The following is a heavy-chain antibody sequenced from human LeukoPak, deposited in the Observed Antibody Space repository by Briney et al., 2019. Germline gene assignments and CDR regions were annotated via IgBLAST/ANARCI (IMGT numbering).Heavy chain of an antibody. CDR2: INPNSGGT. CDR3: ARDGAIFGVVMIDY. Sequence: ASVKVSCKASGYTFTGYYMHWVRQAPGQGLEWMGWINPNSGGTNYAQKFQGWATMTRDTSISTAYMELSRLRSDDTAVYYCARDGAIFGVVMIDYWGQGTLVTVSS. J-gene: IGHJ4*02. V-gene: IGHV1-2*04. D-gene: IGHD3-3*01. CDR1: GYTFTGYY.